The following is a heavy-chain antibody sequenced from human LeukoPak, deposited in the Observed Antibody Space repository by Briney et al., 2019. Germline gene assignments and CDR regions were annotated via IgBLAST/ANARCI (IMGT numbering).Heavy chain of an antibody. V-gene: IGHV3-21*01. Sequence: PGGSLRLSCAASGFTFSTYNINWVRQAPGKGLEWVSSISPSSSYIYYADSVKGQFTISRDNAKNSLYLQMNSLRAEDTAVYYCARDRYSISLDAFDIWGQGTMVTVSS. CDR1: GFTFSTYN. CDR2: ISPSSSYI. D-gene: IGHD6-13*01. CDR3: ARDRYSISLDAFDI. J-gene: IGHJ3*02.